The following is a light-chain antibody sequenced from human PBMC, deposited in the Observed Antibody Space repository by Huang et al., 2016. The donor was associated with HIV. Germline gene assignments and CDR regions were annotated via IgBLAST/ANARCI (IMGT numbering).Light chain of an antibody. CDR1: QGIGNS. Sequence: DIQMTQSPSSLSASVGDRVTITFRASQGIGNSLAWYQQKPEKAPRLLVYDTATLESGVPSRFSGSGSGTHYTLTINTLQPEVIASYYCQRYHSLPWTFGRGTKVEIK. J-gene: IGKJ1*01. CDR3: QRYHSLPWT. V-gene: IGKV1-NL1*01. CDR2: DTA.